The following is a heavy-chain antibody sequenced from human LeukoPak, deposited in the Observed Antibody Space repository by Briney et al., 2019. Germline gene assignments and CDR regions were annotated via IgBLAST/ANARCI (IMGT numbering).Heavy chain of an antibody. CDR3: AKDSAGTSFDY. D-gene: IGHD6-13*01. J-gene: IGHJ4*02. CDR2: ISWNSGSI. CDR1: GFTFDDYA. V-gene: IGHV3-9*01. Sequence: PGRSPRLSCAASGFTFDDYAMHWVRQAPGKGLEWVSGISWNSGSIGYADSVKGRFTISRDDAKNSLYLQMNSLRAEDTALYYCAKDSAGTSFDYWGQGTLVTVSS.